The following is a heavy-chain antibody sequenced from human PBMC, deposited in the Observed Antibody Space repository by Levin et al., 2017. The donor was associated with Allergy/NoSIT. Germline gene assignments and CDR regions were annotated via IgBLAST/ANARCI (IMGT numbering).Heavy chain of an antibody. CDR1: GYTFTDYY. CDR2: INPNSGVT. V-gene: IGHV1-2*02. Sequence: PWASVKVSCKASGYTFTDYYIHWVRQAPGQGLEWMGWINPNSGVTDYAQKFQGRVTMTRDTSISTVHMELSRLRSDDTAVFYCARDGGMDVWGQGTTVTVSS. CDR3: ARDGGMDV. J-gene: IGHJ6*02.